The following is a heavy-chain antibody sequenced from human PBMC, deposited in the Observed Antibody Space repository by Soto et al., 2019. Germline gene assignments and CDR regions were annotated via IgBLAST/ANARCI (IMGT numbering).Heavy chain of an antibody. CDR2: IIPVFGTP. V-gene: IGHV1-69*01. CDR1: GGSFNNYA. Sequence: QVHLVKSGAEVKKPGSSVKVSCKASGGSFNNYAISWVRQAPGQGLEWMGGIIPVFGTPNYAQKFQGRLTIIAGEYTTTAYMELSSLRSEDTALYYCATRSSGSFHFDYWGQGTLVSVSS. D-gene: IGHD1-26*01. J-gene: IGHJ4*02. CDR3: ATRSSGSFHFDY.